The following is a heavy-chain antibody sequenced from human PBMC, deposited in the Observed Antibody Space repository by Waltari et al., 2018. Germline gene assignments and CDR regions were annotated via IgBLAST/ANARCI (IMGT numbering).Heavy chain of an antibody. CDR1: GGFFSGYY. D-gene: IGHD1-26*01. CDR2: INHSGST. CDR3: ACIGLPHIYSGSSKNWFDP. J-gene: IGHJ5*02. Sequence: QVQLQQWGAGLLKPSATLSRTCAVYGGFFSGYYWSWLPQPPWQGLEWIGEINHSGSTNYNPSLKSRVTISVDTSKNQFSLKLSSVTAADTAVYYCACIGLPHIYSGSSKNWFDPWGQGTLVTVSS. V-gene: IGHV4-34*01.